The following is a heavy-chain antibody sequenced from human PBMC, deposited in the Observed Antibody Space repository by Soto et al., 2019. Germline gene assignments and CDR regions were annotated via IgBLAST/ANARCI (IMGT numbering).Heavy chain of an antibody. D-gene: IGHD4-4*01. CDR2: IRSKAYGGTT. CDR3: TREAVTTHYYYGMGV. CDR1: GFTFGDYA. V-gene: IGHV3-49*04. J-gene: IGHJ6*02. Sequence: PGGSLRLSCTASGFTFGDYAMSWVRQAPGKGLEWVGFIRSKAYGGTTEYAASVKGRFTISRDDSKSIAYLQMNSLKTEDTAVYYCTREAVTTHYYYGMGVWGQGTTVTVSS.